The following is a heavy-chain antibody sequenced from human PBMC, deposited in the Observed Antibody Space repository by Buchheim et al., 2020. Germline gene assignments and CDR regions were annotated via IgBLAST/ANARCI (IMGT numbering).Heavy chain of an antibody. J-gene: IGHJ4*02. V-gene: IGHV3-48*02. CDR2: ISSSSGSI. CDR1: GFTFSSYS. CDR3: VADGN. Sequence: EVQLVESGGGLVQPGGSLRLSCAASGFTFSSYSVNWVRQAPGKGLEWISYISSSSGSIYYADSVKGRFTTSRDNAKSSLYLQMNSLIDADTAVYYCVADGNWGQGTL.